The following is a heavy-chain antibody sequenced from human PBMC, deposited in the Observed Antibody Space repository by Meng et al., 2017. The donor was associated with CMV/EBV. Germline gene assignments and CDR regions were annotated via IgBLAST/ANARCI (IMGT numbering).Heavy chain of an antibody. D-gene: IGHD1-26*01. CDR2: TIPLLDSP. V-gene: IGHV1-69*16. CDR3: ARDGPGGGNYCLF. Sequence: SVKVSCKISGGTFKTYSITWVRQAPGQGFELMGLTIPLLDSPSYAQKFRGRVSITTDESTSTVAMELTSLPSEDTAVYYCARDGPGGGNYCLFWGQGTLVTVSS. J-gene: IGHJ4*02. CDR1: GGTFKTYS.